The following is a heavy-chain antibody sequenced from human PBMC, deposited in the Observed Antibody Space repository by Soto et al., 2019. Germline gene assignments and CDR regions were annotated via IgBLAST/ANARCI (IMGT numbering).Heavy chain of an antibody. J-gene: IGHJ4*02. D-gene: IGHD3-16*02. CDR2: ISAYNGNT. V-gene: IGHV1-18*01. Sequence: GASVKVSCKASGYTFTSYGISWVRQAPGQGLEWMGWISAYNGNTNYAQKLQGRVTMTTDTSTSTAYMELRSLRSDDTAVYYCARDLMITFGGVIVLRRPPHFDYWGQGTLVTVSS. CDR1: GYTFTSYG. CDR3: ARDLMITFGGVIVLRRPPHFDY.